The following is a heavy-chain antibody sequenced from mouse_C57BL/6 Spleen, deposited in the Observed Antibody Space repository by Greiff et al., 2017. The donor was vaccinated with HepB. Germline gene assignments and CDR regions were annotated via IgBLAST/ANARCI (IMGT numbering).Heavy chain of an antibody. Sequence: VQLQQSGPELVKPGASVKMSCKASGYTFTDYNMHWVKQSHGKSLEWIGYINPNNGGTSYNQKFKGKATLTVNKSSSTAYMGLRSLTSDDSAVYYCARCLLAWFAYWGQGTMVTVSA. D-gene: IGHD1-1*01. CDR2: INPNNGGT. CDR1: GYTFTDYN. J-gene: IGHJ3*01. CDR3: ARCLLAWFAY. V-gene: IGHV1-22*01.